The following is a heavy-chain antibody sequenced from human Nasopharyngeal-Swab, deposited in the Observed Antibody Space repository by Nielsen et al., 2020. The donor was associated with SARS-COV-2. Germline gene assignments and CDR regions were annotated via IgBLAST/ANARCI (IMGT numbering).Heavy chain of an antibody. D-gene: IGHD6-19*01. CDR1: GYSISSGYY. CDR3: ARGGYSSGWVVY. CDR2: IYHSRST. Sequence: SETLSLTCTVSGYSISSGYYWGWIRQPPGKGLEWIGSIYHSRSTYYNPSLKSRVTISVDTSKNQFSLKLSSVTAADTAAYYCARGGYSSGWVVYWGQGTLVTVSS. V-gene: IGHV4-38-2*02. J-gene: IGHJ4*02.